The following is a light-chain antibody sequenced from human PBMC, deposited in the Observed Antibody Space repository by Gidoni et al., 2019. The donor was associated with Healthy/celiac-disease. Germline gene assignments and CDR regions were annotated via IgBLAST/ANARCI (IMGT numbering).Light chain of an antibody. V-gene: IGKV3-15*01. Sequence: EIVMTQSPATLSLSPGERATLPCRASQIVSSNLAWYQQKPDQAPWLLIYGASSRATGIPARFSGGALGPGFTLIIRSLECGVFAVYFCQLYKSSPPMCTFGQGTKLEIK. CDR2: GAS. J-gene: IGKJ2*02. CDR1: QIVSSN. CDR3: QLYKSSPPMCT.